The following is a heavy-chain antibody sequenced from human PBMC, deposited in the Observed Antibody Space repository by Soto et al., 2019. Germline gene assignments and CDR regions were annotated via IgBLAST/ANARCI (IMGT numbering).Heavy chain of an antibody. J-gene: IGHJ5*02. V-gene: IGHV5-10-1*01. D-gene: IGHD2-2*01. CDR2: IDPGDTYA. Sequence: GESLKISCTGFGYTFTTFWISWVRQMPGKGLEWMGRIDPGDTYATYGPAFQGHVTISADEATSTAYLQWSSLKASDTAMYFCARIYCTTTTCDSWFDPWGQGTLATVSS. CDR1: GYTFTTFW. CDR3: ARIYCTTTTCDSWFDP.